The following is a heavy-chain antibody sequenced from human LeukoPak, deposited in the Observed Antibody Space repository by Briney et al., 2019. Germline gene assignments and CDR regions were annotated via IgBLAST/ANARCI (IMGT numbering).Heavy chain of an antibody. V-gene: IGHV4-4*02. J-gene: IGHJ4*02. CDR3: ARASSSWYYFDY. Sequence: PSETLSLTCAVSGGSISSSNWWSWVRQPPGEGLEWIGEIYHSGSTNYNPSLKSRVTISVDKSKNQFSLKLSSVTAADTAVYYCARASSSWYYFDYWGQGTLVTVSS. CDR2: IYHSGST. D-gene: IGHD6-13*01. CDR1: GGSISSSNW.